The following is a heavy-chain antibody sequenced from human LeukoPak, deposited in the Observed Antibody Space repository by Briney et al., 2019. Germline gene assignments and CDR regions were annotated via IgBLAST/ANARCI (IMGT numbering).Heavy chain of an antibody. CDR3: ARGRGDDYVWGSYRYPVDY. D-gene: IGHD3-16*02. V-gene: IGHV4-34*01. CDR1: GGSFSGYY. CDR2: INHSGSI. Sequence: SETLSLTCAVYGGSFSGYYWSWIRQPPGKGLEWIGEINHSGSINYNPSLKSRVTISVDTSKNQFSLKLSSVTAADTAVYYCARGRGDDYVWGSYRYPVDYWGQGTLVTVSS. J-gene: IGHJ4*02.